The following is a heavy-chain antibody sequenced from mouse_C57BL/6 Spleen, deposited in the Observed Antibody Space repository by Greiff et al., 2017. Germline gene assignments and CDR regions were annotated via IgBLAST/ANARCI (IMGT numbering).Heavy chain of an antibody. CDR2: INPSNGGT. CDR3: AREGTPSYYFDY. V-gene: IGHV1-53*01. J-gene: IGHJ2*01. Sequence: QVQLQQPGTELVKPGASVKLSCKASGYTFTSYWMHWVKQRPGQGLEWIGNINPSNGGTNYNEKLKSKATLTVDKSSSTAYMQRSSLSAEDSAVYYCAREGTPSYYFDYWGQGTTLPVST. D-gene: IGHD3-3*01. CDR1: GYTFTSYW.